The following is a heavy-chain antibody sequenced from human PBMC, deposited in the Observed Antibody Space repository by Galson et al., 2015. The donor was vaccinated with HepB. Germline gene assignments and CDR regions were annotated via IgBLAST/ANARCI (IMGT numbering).Heavy chain of an antibody. Sequence: SLRLSCAASGFTFSSYWMTWIRQAPGKGLEWVSRINSDGKSSNYADYVKGRFIISRDNAKNTLYLQGNSLRDEDTAMYYCAKDRNYGGYDPWGQGTLVIVA. V-gene: IGHV3-74*01. CDR1: GFTFSSYW. CDR3: AKDRNYGGYDP. D-gene: IGHD4-23*01. J-gene: IGHJ5*02. CDR2: INSDGKSS.